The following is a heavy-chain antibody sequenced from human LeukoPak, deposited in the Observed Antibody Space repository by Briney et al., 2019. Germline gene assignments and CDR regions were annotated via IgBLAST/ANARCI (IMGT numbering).Heavy chain of an antibody. V-gene: IGHV1-46*01. CDR2: INPSGGST. J-gene: IGHJ5*02. CDR3: ARDQGSGWSHPGSWFDP. Sequence: GASVKVSCKASGYTFTSYDINWVRQATGQGLEWMGIINPSGGSTSYAQKFQGRVTMTRDTSTSTVYMELSSLRSEDTAVYYCARDQGSGWSHPGSWFDPWGQGTLVTVSS. D-gene: IGHD6-19*01. CDR1: GYTFTSYD.